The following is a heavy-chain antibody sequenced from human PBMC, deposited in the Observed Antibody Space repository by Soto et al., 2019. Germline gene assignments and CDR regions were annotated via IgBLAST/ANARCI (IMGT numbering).Heavy chain of an antibody. V-gene: IGHV3-48*02. CDR1: GFTFSSYS. CDR2: ISSSSSTI. J-gene: IGHJ4*02. Sequence: EVQLVESGGGLVQPGGSLRLSCAASGFTFSSYSMNWVRQAPGKGLEWVSYISSSSSTIYYAASVKGRFTISRDNAKNSLSLQMTSLRDADTAVYYCARRGYTDYWGQGTLVTVSS. D-gene: IGHD5-18*01. CDR3: ARRGYTDY.